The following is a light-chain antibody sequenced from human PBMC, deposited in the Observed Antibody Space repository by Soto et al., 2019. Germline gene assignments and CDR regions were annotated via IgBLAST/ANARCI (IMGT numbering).Light chain of an antibody. CDR1: QGIRND. V-gene: IGKV1-17*01. J-gene: IGKJ5*01. CDR3: QQYDNLPPFT. Sequence: DIQMTQSPSSLSSSVGERVTITCGASQGIRNDLAWFQQKPGKAPKRLIYAASNLQSGVPSRFSGSGSGTEFTLTISSLQPEDIATYYCQQYDNLPPFTFGQGTRLEIK. CDR2: AAS.